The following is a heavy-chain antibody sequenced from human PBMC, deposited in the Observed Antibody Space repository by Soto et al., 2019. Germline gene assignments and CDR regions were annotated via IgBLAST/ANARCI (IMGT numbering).Heavy chain of an antibody. D-gene: IGHD1-1*01. CDR1: GFTFSDYY. CDR3: ARDQHNWNVLRGRRDFSYYYYMDV. J-gene: IGHJ6*03. V-gene: IGHV3-11*01. Sequence: GGSLRLSCAASGFTFSDYYMSWIRQAPGKGLEWVSYISSSGSTIYYADSVKGRFTISRDNAKNSLYLQMNSLRAEDTAVYYCARDQHNWNVLRGRRDFSYYYYMDVWGKGTTVTVSS. CDR2: ISSSGSTI.